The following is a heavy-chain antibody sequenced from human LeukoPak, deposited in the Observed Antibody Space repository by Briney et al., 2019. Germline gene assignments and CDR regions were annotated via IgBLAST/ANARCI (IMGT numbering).Heavy chain of an antibody. Sequence: GGSLRLFCAASGFTFSSYAMSWVRQAPGKGLEWVSTISGSGGSTYYADSVKGRFTISRDNSKNTLYLEVNRLRAEDPAVYYCEKGLGGGSYFDAFDICGQETMVTVSS. CDR2: ISGSGGST. CDR3: EKGLGGGSYFDAFDI. D-gene: IGHD1-26*01. V-gene: IGHV3-23*01. CDR1: GFTFSSYA. J-gene: IGHJ3*02.